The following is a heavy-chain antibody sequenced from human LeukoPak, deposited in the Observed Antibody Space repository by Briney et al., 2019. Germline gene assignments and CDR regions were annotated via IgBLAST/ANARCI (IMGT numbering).Heavy chain of an antibody. J-gene: IGHJ6*02. D-gene: IGHD3-10*01. CDR1: GGSISSYY. CDR2: IYYSGST. V-gene: IGHV4-59*01. Sequence: SETLSLTCTVSGGSISSYYWSWIRQPPGKGLEWIGYIYYSGSTNYNPSLKSRVTISVYTSKNQFSLKLSSVTAADTAVYYCARVMMVRGVIAYYYYGMDVWGQGTTVTVSS. CDR3: ARVMMVRGVIAYYYYGMDV.